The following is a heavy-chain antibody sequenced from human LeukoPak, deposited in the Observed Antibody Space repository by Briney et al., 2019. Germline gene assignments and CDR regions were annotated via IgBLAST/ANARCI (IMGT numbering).Heavy chain of an antibody. Sequence: PSETLSLTCTVSGGSISSYYWSWIRQPPGKGLEWIGYIYYSGSTNYNPSLKSRVTISVDTSKNQLSLKLSSVTAADTAVYYCAREGMAVAGFPFDYWGQGTLVTVSS. CDR2: IYYSGST. J-gene: IGHJ4*02. CDR1: GGSISSYY. D-gene: IGHD6-19*01. CDR3: AREGMAVAGFPFDY. V-gene: IGHV4-59*01.